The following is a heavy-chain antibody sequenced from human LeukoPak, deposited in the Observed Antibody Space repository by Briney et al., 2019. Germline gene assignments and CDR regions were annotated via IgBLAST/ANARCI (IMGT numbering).Heavy chain of an antibody. CDR3: AKGFATYYYDSSGYVDF. CDR1: GFTFRSYS. J-gene: IGHJ4*02. CDR2: ISGSGGST. Sequence: GGSLRLSCAASGFTFRSYSMSWVRQAPGKGLEWVSAISGSGGSTYYADSVKGRFTISRDNSKNTLYLQMNRLRADDTVVYYCAKGFATYYYDSSGYVDFWGQGTLVTVSS. V-gene: IGHV3-23*01. D-gene: IGHD3-22*01.